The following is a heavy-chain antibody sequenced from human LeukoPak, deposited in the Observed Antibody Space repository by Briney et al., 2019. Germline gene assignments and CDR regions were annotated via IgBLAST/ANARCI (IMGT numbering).Heavy chain of an antibody. CDR3: AYTNHLTY. V-gene: IGHV3-23*01. Sequence: GGSLRLSCAASGFTFSSYAMSWVRQAPGKGLECVSAISGNGNTYYADSVKGRFTISRDNAKNSLSLQMNYVRAGDTAIYYCAYTNHLTYWGQGTLVTVSS. J-gene: IGHJ4*02. CDR2: ISGNGNT. D-gene: IGHD3-16*01. CDR1: GFTFSSYA.